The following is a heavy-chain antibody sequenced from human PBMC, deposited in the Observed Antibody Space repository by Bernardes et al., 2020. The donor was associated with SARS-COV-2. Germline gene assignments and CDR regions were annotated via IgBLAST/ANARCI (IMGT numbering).Heavy chain of an antibody. D-gene: IGHD3-22*01. J-gene: IGHJ4*02. CDR2: IYGGNGNT. V-gene: IGHV1-3*01. CDR3: VKVGYDSDNYYHLDN. Sequence: ASVKVSCKASGYMFPNYNMHWVRQAPGQRLEWMGWIYGGNGNTKYSENFQDRVTITRDTSASTAYMELSSLKPEDTAVYYFVKVGYDSDNYYHLDNWGRGTLVTVSS. CDR1: GYMFPNYN.